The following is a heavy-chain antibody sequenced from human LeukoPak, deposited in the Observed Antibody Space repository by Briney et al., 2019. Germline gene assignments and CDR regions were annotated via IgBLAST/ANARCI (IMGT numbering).Heavy chain of an antibody. V-gene: IGHV4-59*01. Sequence: SETLSLPCTVSGDSFSSYYWSWLRQPPGDGLQWVGDIYYRGSTNYNPSLKSRVTISVDTSKNQFSLKLRSVTAADPAVYYCAREGDYALGGYFQHWGQGTLVTVSS. CDR2: IYYRGST. D-gene: IGHD3-16*01. CDR1: GDSFSSYY. J-gene: IGHJ1*01. CDR3: AREGDYALGGYFQH.